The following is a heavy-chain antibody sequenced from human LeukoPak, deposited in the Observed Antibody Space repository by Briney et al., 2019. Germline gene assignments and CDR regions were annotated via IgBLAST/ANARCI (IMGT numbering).Heavy chain of an antibody. D-gene: IGHD3-3*01. J-gene: IGHJ6*02. Sequence: GRSPRLSRAASGFTFSSYGMHWVRQAPGKGLEWVAAIPYDGSNKYYADSVKGRFTISRDNSKNTLYLQMNSLRAEDTAVYYCAKDHSPYDYDFWSGYLPSLYYYYGMDVWGQGTTVTVSS. CDR1: GFTFSSYG. V-gene: IGHV3-30*18. CDR3: AKDHSPYDYDFWSGYLPSLYYYYGMDV. CDR2: IPYDGSNK.